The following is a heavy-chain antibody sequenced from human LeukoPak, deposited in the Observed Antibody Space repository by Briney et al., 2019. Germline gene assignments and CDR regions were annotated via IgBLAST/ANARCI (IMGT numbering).Heavy chain of an antibody. J-gene: IGHJ4*02. CDR1: GGSISSYY. CDR3: ARENYDSSGSSVEDY. Sequence: KPSETLSLTCTVSGGSISSYYWSWVRQPPGKGLEWVGYIYYSGSTNYNPSLKSRVTISVDTSKNQFSLKLSSVTAADTAVYYCARENYDSSGSSVEDYWGQGTLVTVSS. D-gene: IGHD3-22*01. CDR2: IYYSGST. V-gene: IGHV4-59*01.